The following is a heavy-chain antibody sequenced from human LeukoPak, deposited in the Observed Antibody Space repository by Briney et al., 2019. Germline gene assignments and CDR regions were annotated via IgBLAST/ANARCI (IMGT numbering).Heavy chain of an antibody. V-gene: IGHV3-49*03. D-gene: IGHD3-22*01. CDR2: IRSKAYGGTT. CDR1: GFTFGDYA. J-gene: IGHJ4*02. Sequence: GRSLRLSCTASGFTFGDYAMSWFRQAPGKGLEWVGFIRSKAYGGTTEYAASVKGRFTISRDDSKSIAYLQMNSLKTEDTAVYYCTREGAFSSGYHPYYFDYWGQGTLVTVSS. CDR3: TREGAFSSGYHPYYFDY.